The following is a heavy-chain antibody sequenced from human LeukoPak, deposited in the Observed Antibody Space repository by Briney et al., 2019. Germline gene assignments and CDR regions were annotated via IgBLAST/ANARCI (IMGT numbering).Heavy chain of an antibody. V-gene: IGHV1-2*02. CDR3: ARDFGPLPHDY. Sequence: ASVKVSCKASGYTFTDYYMHWVRQAPGQGLEWMGWINSNSGGTNYAQKFQGRVTMTRETSISTAYMELNRLTSDDTAVYYCARDFGPLPHDYWGQGTLVTVPS. J-gene: IGHJ4*02. CDR1: GYTFTDYY. D-gene: IGHD3/OR15-3a*01. CDR2: INSNSGGT.